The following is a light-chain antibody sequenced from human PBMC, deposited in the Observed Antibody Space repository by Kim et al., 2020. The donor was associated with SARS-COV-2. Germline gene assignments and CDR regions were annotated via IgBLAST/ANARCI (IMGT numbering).Light chain of an antibody. CDR2: GKN. CDR1: SLVRYY. V-gene: IGLV3-19*01. Sequence: VALGQTGRITCQGDSLVRYYATWYQQKPGQAPILVIYGKNNRPSGIPDRFSGSSSGNTASLTITGTQAGDEADYYCNSRDSNDNVVFGGGTQLTVL. J-gene: IGLJ2*01. CDR3: NSRDSNDNVV.